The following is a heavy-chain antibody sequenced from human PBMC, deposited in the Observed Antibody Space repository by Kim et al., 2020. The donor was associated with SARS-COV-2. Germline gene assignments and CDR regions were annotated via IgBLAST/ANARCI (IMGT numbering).Heavy chain of an antibody. J-gene: IGHJ6*02. CDR1: GFTFSSYG. V-gene: IGHV3-30*18. Sequence: GGSLRLSCAASGFTFSSYGMHWVRQAPGKGLEWVAVISYDGSNKYYADSVKGRFTISRDNSKNTLYLQMNSLRAEDTAVYYCAKEDSSGYYYDPDYYYYGMDVWGQGTTVTVSS. D-gene: IGHD3-22*01. CDR2: ISYDGSNK. CDR3: AKEDSSGYYYDPDYYYYGMDV.